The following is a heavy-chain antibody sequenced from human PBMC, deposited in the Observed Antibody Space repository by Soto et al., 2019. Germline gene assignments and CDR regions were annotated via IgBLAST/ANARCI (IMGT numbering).Heavy chain of an antibody. D-gene: IGHD2-15*01. V-gene: IGHV3-33*01. Sequence: QVHLVESGGGAVQPGRSLRLSCAASGFTFSTYGMHWVRQAPGKGLEWVAVTWYDGSNSFYADSVKGRFTISRDNSKRTLYLQMDRLRVEDTAVYYCARDCSGGSCYHLDNWGQGTLVTVSS. CDR3: ARDCSGGSCYHLDN. CDR1: GFTFSTYG. J-gene: IGHJ4*02. CDR2: TWYDGSNS.